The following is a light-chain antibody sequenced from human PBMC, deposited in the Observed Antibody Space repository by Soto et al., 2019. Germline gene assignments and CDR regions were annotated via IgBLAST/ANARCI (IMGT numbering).Light chain of an antibody. Sequence: QSVLTQPPSASGSPGQSVTISCTGTSSDVGAYKYVSWYQQYPGKAPKLMIYEVSKRPSGVPDRFSGSKSGNTASLTVSGLQAEDEADYYCTSYGGSNIWVFGGGTKLTAL. J-gene: IGLJ3*02. CDR3: TSYGGSNIWV. CDR2: EVS. CDR1: SSDVGAYKY. V-gene: IGLV2-8*01.